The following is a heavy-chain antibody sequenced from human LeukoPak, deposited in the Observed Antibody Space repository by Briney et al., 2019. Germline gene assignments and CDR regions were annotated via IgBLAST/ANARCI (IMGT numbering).Heavy chain of an antibody. CDR1: GFTFSNAW. Sequence: GGSLRLSCAASGFTFSNAWMSWVRQAPGKGLGWVGRIKSKTDGGTTDYAAPVKGRFTVSRDDSKNTLYLQMNSLKTEDTAVYYCTTASIVVAYYYYYYGMDVWGKGTTVTVSS. V-gene: IGHV3-15*01. CDR2: IKSKTDGGTT. D-gene: IGHD3-22*01. J-gene: IGHJ6*04. CDR3: TTASIVVAYYYYYYGMDV.